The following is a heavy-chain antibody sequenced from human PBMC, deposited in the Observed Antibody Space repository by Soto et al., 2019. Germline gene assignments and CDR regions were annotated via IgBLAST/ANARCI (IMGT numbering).Heavy chain of an antibody. D-gene: IGHD3-3*01. CDR2: ISAYNGNT. Sequence: ASVKVSCKASGYTFTSYGISWVRQAPGQGLEWMGWISAYNGNTNYAQKLQGRVTMTTDTSTSTAYMELRSLRSDDTAVYYCARASPYYDFWSGYYKGSFDYWGQGTLVTVSS. CDR1: GYTFTSYG. CDR3: ARASPYYDFWSGYYKGSFDY. J-gene: IGHJ4*02. V-gene: IGHV1-18*01.